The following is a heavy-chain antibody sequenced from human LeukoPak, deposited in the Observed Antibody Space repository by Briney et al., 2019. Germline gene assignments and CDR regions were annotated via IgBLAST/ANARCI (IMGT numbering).Heavy chain of an antibody. J-gene: IGHJ5*02. CDR3: ARDIMGRPDIAVAALGS. CDR1: GFMFSTSS. V-gene: IGHV3-66*01. D-gene: IGHD6-19*01. CDR2: IHSGGDT. Sequence: AGGSLRLSCAASGFMFSTSSMNWVRQAPGKGLEWVSVIHSGGDTGSADSVKDRFTISRDNSKNTLYLQLNSLRVEDTAVYYCARDIMGRPDIAVAALGSWGQGTLVVVSA.